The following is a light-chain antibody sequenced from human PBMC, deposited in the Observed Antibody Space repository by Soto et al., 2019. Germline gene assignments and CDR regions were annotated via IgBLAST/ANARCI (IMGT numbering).Light chain of an antibody. V-gene: IGKV3D-15*01. CDR3: QQAYGAPPT. J-gene: IGKJ1*01. Sequence: EILLTQFPATLSVSPGERVTLSCRASQGVARTLAWFQQKPGQSPRLLVYAESTRAAGIPARFSGSGSGTEFTLTISSLQSEDVATYYCQQAYGAPPTFGQGTKVEIK. CDR2: AES. CDR1: QGVART.